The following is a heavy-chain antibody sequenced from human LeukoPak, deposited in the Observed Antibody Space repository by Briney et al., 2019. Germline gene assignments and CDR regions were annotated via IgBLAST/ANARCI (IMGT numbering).Heavy chain of an antibody. CDR2: ISAYNGNT. J-gene: IGHJ6*02. CDR3: ARGSNLFWSGPVSEWDV. CDR1: GGTFSSYA. Sequence: GASVKVSCKASGGTFSSYAISWVRQAPGQGLEWMGWISAYNGNTNYAQKLQGRVTMTTDTSTSTAYMELRSLRSDDTAVYYCARGSNLFWSGPVSEWDVWGQGTTVTVSS. D-gene: IGHD3-3*01. V-gene: IGHV1-18*01.